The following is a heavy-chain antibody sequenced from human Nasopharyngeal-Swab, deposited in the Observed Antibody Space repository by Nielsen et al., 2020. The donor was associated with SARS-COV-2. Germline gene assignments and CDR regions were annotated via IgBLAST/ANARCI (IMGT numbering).Heavy chain of an antibody. CDR1: GGSISSSSYY. Sequence: SETLSLTCTVSGGSISSSSYYWGWIRQPPGKGLEWIGSIYYSGSTNYNPSLKSRVTISVDTSKNQFSLKLSSVTAADTAVYYCARNRVSSTSEAPNYYYYYGMDVWGQGTTVTVSS. CDR2: IYYSGST. V-gene: IGHV4-39*07. D-gene: IGHD2-2*01. CDR3: ARNRVSSTSEAPNYYYYYGMDV. J-gene: IGHJ6*02.